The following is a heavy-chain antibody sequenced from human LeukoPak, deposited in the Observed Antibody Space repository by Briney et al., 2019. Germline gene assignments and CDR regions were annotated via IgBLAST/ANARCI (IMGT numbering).Heavy chain of an antibody. Sequence: SGGSLRLSCAASGFTFSSYGMHWIRQAPGKGLEWVAVIWYDGSNKYYADSVKGRFTISRDNSKNTLYLQMNSLRAEDTAVYYCAKGSYSSGWYAFDYWGQGTLVTVSS. J-gene: IGHJ4*02. CDR2: IWYDGSNK. CDR1: GFTFSSYG. CDR3: AKGSYSSGWYAFDY. V-gene: IGHV3-33*06. D-gene: IGHD6-19*01.